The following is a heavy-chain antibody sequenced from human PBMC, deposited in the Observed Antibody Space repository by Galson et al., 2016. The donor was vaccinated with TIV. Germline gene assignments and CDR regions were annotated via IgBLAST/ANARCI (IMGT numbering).Heavy chain of an antibody. D-gene: IGHD6-6*01. Sequence: SLRLSCATSGFTFSNYWMHWVRQAPGKGLVWVSRISSDGSGTSYADSVKGRFTISRDHAKNTLYLQMNSLRVEDTALYYCVRDVTSSWDYWGQGTLVTVSS. CDR3: VRDVTSSWDY. CDR2: ISSDGSGT. CDR1: GFTFSNYW. V-gene: IGHV3-74*01. J-gene: IGHJ4*02.